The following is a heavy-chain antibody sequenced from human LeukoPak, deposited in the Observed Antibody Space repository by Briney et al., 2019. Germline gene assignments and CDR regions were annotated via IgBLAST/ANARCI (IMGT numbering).Heavy chain of an antibody. D-gene: IGHD1-26*01. Sequence: GGSLRLSCVASGFTFSTYWMSWVRQAPGKGLEGVANIKEDGSEKNYVDSVKGRFTISRDNAKNTLYLQMNSLTAADTAVYYCAKDRSIGTYYTFDHWGQGTLVTVSS. J-gene: IGHJ4*02. CDR1: GFTFSTYW. CDR2: IKEDGSEK. CDR3: AKDRSIGTYYTFDH. V-gene: IGHV3-7*03.